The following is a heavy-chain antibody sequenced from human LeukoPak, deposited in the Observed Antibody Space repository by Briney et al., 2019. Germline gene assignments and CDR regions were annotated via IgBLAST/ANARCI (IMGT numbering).Heavy chain of an antibody. J-gene: IGHJ3*02. Sequence: GSSVKVSCKASGGTFSSYAISWVRQAPGQGREWMGRIIPIFGIANYAQTFQGRVTITADKSTSTAYMELSSLRSEDTAVYYCARDKTYYYDSSDAFDIWGQGTMVTVSS. D-gene: IGHD3-22*01. CDR1: GGTFSSYA. CDR3: ARDKTYYYDSSDAFDI. CDR2: IIPIFGIA. V-gene: IGHV1-69*04.